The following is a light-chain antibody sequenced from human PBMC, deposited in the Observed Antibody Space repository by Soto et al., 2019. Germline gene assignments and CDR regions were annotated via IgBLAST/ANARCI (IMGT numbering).Light chain of an antibody. J-gene: IGLJ2*01. CDR1: SSDVGGYNY. CDR3: QVWDASNDLHIL. CDR2: EVS. V-gene: IGLV2-8*01. Sequence: QSALTQPPSASGSPGQSVTISCTGTSSDVGGYNYVSWYQQHPGKAPKLMIYEVSERPSGVPDRFSGSKSSNTASLTVSGLQAEDEADYYCQVWDASNDLHILFGGGTKLTVL.